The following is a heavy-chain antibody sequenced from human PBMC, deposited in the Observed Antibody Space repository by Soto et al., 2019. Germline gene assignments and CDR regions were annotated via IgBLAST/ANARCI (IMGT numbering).Heavy chain of an antibody. D-gene: IGHD6-13*01. CDR3: ARSIAAAVSRGFEP. CDR1: GGSVSSGSYY. Sequence: SETLSLTCTVSGGSVSSGSYYWSWIRQPPGKGLEWIGYIYYSGSTNYNPSLKSRVTISVDTSKNQFSLKLSSVTAADTAVYYCARSIAAAVSRGFEPWGQGTLVTVS. V-gene: IGHV4-61*01. CDR2: IYYSGST. J-gene: IGHJ5*02.